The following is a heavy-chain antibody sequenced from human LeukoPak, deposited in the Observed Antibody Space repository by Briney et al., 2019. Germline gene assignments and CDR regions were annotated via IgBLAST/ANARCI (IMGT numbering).Heavy chain of an antibody. CDR3: ARGRGAFGSSSWYRDTWEGRYFDY. CDR2: INHSGST. D-gene: IGHD6-13*01. CDR1: GGSFSGYY. V-gene: IGHV4-34*01. Sequence: PSETLSLTCAVYGGSFSGYYWSWISQPPGKGLEWIGEINHSGSTNYNPSLKSRVTISVDTSKNQFSLKLSSVTAADTAVYYCARGRGAFGSSSWYRDTWEGRYFDYWGQGTLVTVSS. J-gene: IGHJ4*02.